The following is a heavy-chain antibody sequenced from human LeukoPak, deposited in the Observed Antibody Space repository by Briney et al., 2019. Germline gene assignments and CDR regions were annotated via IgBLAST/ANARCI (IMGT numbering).Heavy chain of an antibody. CDR2: IYYSGTT. CDR3: ARRGAARRYDGLDV. CDR1: GXSISSYY. D-gene: IGHD6-6*01. Sequence: SETLPLTCTVSGXSISSYYWSWIRQPPGKGLEWIGYIYYSGTTTYNPSLKSRITMSVDTSKNQFSLRLNSVTAADTAVYYCARRGAARRYDGLDVWGQGTTVTVSS. V-gene: IGHV4-59*08. J-gene: IGHJ6*02.